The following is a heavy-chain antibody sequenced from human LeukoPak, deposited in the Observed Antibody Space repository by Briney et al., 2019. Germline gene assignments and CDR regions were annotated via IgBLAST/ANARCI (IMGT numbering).Heavy chain of an antibody. D-gene: IGHD5-18*01. J-gene: IGHJ4*02. CDR1: GYSISSVYY. Sequence: SETLSLTCAVSGYSISSVYYWGWIRQPPGKGLEWIGSIYHSGSTYYNPSLKSRVTISVDTSKNQFSLKLTSVTAADTAVYFCARHRKVDTAGDYWGQGTLVTVSS. CDR2: IYHSGST. V-gene: IGHV4-38-2*01. CDR3: ARHRKVDTAGDY.